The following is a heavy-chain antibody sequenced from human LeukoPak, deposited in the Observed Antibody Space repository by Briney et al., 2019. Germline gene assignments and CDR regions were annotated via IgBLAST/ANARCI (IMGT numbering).Heavy chain of an antibody. CDR1: GFTFSSYA. CDR2: ISYDGSNK. Sequence: GGSLRLSCAASGFTFSSYAMHWVRQAPGKGLEWVAVISYDGSNKYYADSVKGRFTISRDNSKNTLYLQTNSLRAEDTAVYYCARGGGSGSYYGRLLCYFDYWGQGTLVTVSS. D-gene: IGHD3-10*01. V-gene: IGHV3-30*04. J-gene: IGHJ4*02. CDR3: ARGGGSGSYYGRLLCYFDY.